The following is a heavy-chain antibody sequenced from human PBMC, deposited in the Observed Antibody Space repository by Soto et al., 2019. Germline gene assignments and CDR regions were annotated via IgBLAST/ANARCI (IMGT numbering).Heavy chain of an antibody. D-gene: IGHD3-10*01. J-gene: IGHJ4*02. Sequence: QVQLVQSGAEVKTPGSSVKVSCTASGDTFNFYTLSWVRQAPGQGLEWMGRIIPRLGMSNYAQKFQGSVTMIADKSTSTAYRGLSSRRSEDTALYYCATTHGSGSAHFDNWGQGTLFTVSS. V-gene: IGHV1-69*02. CDR3: ATTHGSGSAHFDN. CDR2: IIPRLGMS. CDR1: GDTFNFYT.